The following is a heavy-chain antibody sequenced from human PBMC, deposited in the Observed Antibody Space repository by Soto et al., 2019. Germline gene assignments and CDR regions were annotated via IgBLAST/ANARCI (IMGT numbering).Heavy chain of an antibody. J-gene: IGHJ4*02. CDR1: GYTFVNYG. Sequence: GASVKVSCKASGYTFVNYGISWVRQAPGQGLEYMGWISAYNGNTNYAQKLQGRVTMTTDVSTSTAYMELRSLRSDDTAMYYCARDRYFDSTGNFDYWGQGTLVTVSS. CDR2: ISAYNGNT. CDR3: ARDRYFDSTGNFDY. D-gene: IGHD3-22*01. V-gene: IGHV1-18*01.